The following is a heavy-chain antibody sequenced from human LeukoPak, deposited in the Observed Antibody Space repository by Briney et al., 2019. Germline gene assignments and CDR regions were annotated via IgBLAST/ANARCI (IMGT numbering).Heavy chain of an antibody. D-gene: IGHD7-27*01. CDR3: ARGVLGPYYFDL. CDR1: GGTFRGYY. CDR2: IHYTGAT. V-gene: IGHV4-34*01. Sequence: SETLSLTCAVYGGTFRGYYWSWIRQPPGKGLEWIGEIHYTGATNYKPSLKSRVTISGDPSKNQVSLRVYSVTAAGTAVYYCARGVLGPYYFDLWGRGTLVTVSS. J-gene: IGHJ2*01.